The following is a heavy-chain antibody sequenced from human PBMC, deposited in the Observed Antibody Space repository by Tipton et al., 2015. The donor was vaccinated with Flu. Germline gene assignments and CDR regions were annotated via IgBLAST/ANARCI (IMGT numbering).Heavy chain of an antibody. CDR3: ARRDYSNYVSDPNNWFDP. Sequence: TLSLTCTVSGGSISDHFWSWIRQPPGKGVGWIGEINHSGSTNYNPSLKSRVTISVDTSKNQFSLKVSSVTAAETAVYFCARRDYSNYVSDPNNWFDPWGQGTLVTVSS. CDR2: INHSGST. V-gene: IGHV4-34*01. J-gene: IGHJ5*02. D-gene: IGHD4-11*01. CDR1: GGSISDHF.